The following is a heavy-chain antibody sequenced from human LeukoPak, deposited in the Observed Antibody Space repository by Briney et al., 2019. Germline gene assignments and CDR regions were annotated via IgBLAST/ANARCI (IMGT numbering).Heavy chain of an antibody. CDR1: GFTFSECA. J-gene: IGHJ4*02. Sequence: GGSLRLSCAASGFTFSECAMHWARQAPGKGLEWVATISYDGTNKYYADSVKGRFTISRDNSKNTLYLQMNSLRVEDTAVYYCARGVGIYVSSGYFDYWGQGTLVTVSS. CDR2: ISYDGTNK. D-gene: IGHD3-22*01. V-gene: IGHV3-30-3*01. CDR3: ARGVGIYVSSGYFDY.